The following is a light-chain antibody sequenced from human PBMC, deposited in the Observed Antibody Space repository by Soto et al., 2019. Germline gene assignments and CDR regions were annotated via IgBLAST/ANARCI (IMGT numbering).Light chain of an antibody. V-gene: IGKV3-11*01. CDR3: QQRSNWPPEIT. J-gene: IGKJ5*01. Sequence: EIVLTQAPGALSLSPGERPTLSCRASQSVSSYLAWYQQKPGQAPXXLXXDASNRATGIPARFSGSGSGTDFTRTISSLEPEEFAGYYCQQRSNWPPEITFGQGTRLEIK. CDR2: DAS. CDR1: QSVSSY.